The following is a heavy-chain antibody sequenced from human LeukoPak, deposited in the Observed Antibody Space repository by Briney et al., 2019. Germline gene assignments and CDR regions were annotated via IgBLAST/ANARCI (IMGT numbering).Heavy chain of an antibody. J-gene: IGHJ4*02. V-gene: IGHV4-34*01. CDR1: GGSFSGYY. CDR3: ARGFGSDY. Sequence: PSETLSLTCAVCGGSFSGYYWSWIRQPPGKGLEWIGEINHSGSTNYNPSLKSRVTISVDTSKNQFSLKLSSVTAADTAVYYCARGFGSDYWGQGTLVTVSS. CDR2: INHSGST. D-gene: IGHD3-16*01.